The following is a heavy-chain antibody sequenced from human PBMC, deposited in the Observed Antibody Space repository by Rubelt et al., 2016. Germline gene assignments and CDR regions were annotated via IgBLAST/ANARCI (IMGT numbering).Heavy chain of an antibody. Sequence: QVQLRQWGAGLLKPSETLSLTCAVYGGSFSGYIWTWIRQAPGQGLEWMGEINPSGSTNHNPSLKSRDIVSVDTSKKQFSLKLRSVTAADTAVYYCARGDNRLAASGNWYFDLWGRGTLVTVSS. CDR2: INPSGST. J-gene: IGHJ2*01. CDR3: ARGDNRLAASGNWYFDL. D-gene: IGHD6-13*01. CDR1: GGSFSGYI. V-gene: IGHV4-34*01.